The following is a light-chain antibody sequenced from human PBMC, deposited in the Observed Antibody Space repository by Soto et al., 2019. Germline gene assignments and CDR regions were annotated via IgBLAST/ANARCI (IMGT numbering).Light chain of an antibody. CDR2: DAS. Sequence: EIVMTQSPATLSESPGERATLSCWASQSISSNLAWHQQKPGQAPRLLIYDASTRATGIPARFSGGGSGTEFILTISGLQSEDFAVYYCQQYDKWPITFGQGTRLEI. CDR3: QQYDKWPIT. J-gene: IGKJ5*01. CDR1: QSISSN. V-gene: IGKV3-15*01.